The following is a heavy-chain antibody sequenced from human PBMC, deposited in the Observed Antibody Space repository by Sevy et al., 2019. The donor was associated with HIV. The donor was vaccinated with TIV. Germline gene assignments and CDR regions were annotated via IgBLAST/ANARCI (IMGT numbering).Heavy chain of an antibody. Sequence: SETLSFTCAVSGGSISSGIYSWNWIRQPPGKGLEWIGYIYHTGNTYYNPSLKSRVTISVDTSKNQFSLEMNSVTAADTAIYYCSRDGGTLTTPGAFDIWGQGTMVTVSS. J-gene: IGHJ3*02. D-gene: IGHD4-17*01. CDR1: GGSISSGIYS. CDR2: IYHTGNT. CDR3: SRDGGTLTTPGAFDI. V-gene: IGHV4-30-2*01.